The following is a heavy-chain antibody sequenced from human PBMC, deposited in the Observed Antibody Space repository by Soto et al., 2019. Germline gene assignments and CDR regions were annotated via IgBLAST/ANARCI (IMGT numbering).Heavy chain of an antibody. J-gene: IGHJ6*02. V-gene: IGHV4-4*02. CDR2: IYHSGST. D-gene: IGHD2-2*01. CDR1: GGSISSSNW. Sequence: PSETLSLTCAVSGGSISSSNWWSWVRQPPGKGLEWIGEIYHSGSTNYNPSLKSRVTISVDKSKNQFSLKLSSVTAADTAVYYCVRVGLGYCSSTSCYAVDYYYYGMDVWGQGTTVTVSS. CDR3: VRVGLGYCSSTSCYAVDYYYYGMDV.